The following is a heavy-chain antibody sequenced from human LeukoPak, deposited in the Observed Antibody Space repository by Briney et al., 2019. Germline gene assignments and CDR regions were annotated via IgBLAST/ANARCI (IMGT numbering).Heavy chain of an antibody. V-gene: IGHV3-11*03. CDR2: ISSSSSYT. CDR3: AAGTAADF. CDR1: GIPFSDYY. J-gene: IGHJ4*02. Sequence: GGSLRLSCVVSGIPFSDYYMNWIRQAPGKGLEWISYISSSSSYTDYADPVKGRFTISRDNAKSALYLQLNSLRLEDTAVYYCAAGTAADFWGQGTLVTVSS. D-gene: IGHD6-13*01.